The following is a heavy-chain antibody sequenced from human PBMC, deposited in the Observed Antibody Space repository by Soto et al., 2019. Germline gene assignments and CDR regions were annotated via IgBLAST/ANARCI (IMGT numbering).Heavy chain of an antibody. J-gene: IGHJ3*02. CDR3: TTDPALDILTGLDAFDI. D-gene: IGHD3-9*01. Sequence: GGSLRLSCAASGFTFSNAWMSWVRQAPGKGLEWVGRIKSKTDGGTTDYAAPVKGRFTISRDDSKNTLYLQMNSLKTEDTAVYYCTTDPALDILTGLDAFDIWGQGTMVTVSS. V-gene: IGHV3-15*01. CDR1: GFTFSNAW. CDR2: IKSKTDGGTT.